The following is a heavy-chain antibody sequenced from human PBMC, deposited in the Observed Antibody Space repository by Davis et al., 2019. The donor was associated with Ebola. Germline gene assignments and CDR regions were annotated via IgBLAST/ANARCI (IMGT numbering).Heavy chain of an antibody. Sequence: GGSLRLSCAASGFIFSSYVMNWVRQAPGKGLEWVSTLGTSADTYYADSVKGRFTISRDNSRNTLYLQMNGLRVEDTAIYYCAKDSYAVTIMVGAFDIWGQGTVVTVSS. V-gene: IGHV3-23*01. CDR1: GFIFSSYV. J-gene: IGHJ3*02. CDR3: AKDSYAVTIMVGAFDI. CDR2: LGTSADT. D-gene: IGHD4-17*01.